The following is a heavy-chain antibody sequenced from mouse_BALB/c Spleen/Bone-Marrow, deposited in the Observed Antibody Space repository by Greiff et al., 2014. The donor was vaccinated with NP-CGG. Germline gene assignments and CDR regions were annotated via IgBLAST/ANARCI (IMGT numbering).Heavy chain of an antibody. V-gene: IGHV14-3*02. J-gene: IGHJ3*01. D-gene: IGHD2-4*01. CDR3: ARDDSWGFAY. CDR2: IDPANGNT. CDR1: GFNIKDTY. Sequence: EVQLQQSGAELAKPGASVKLSCTASGFNIKDTYMHWVRQRPEQGLEWIGRIDPANGNTKYDPKFQGKATITADTSSNTAYLQLSSLTSEDTAVYYCARDDSWGFAYWGQGTLVTVSA.